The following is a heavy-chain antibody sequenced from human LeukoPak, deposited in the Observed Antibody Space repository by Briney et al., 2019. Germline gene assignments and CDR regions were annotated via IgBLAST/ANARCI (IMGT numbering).Heavy chain of an antibody. CDR2: ISSSSYI. J-gene: IGHJ6*03. CDR1: GFTFSSYS. D-gene: IGHD6-13*01. Sequence: GGSLRLSCAASGFTFSSYSMNWVRQAPGKGLEWVSSISSSSYIYYADSVKGRFTISRDNSKNTLYLQMNSLRAEDTAVYYCARERAAAVYYYMDVWGKGTTVTVSS. V-gene: IGHV3-21*01. CDR3: ARERAAAVYYYMDV.